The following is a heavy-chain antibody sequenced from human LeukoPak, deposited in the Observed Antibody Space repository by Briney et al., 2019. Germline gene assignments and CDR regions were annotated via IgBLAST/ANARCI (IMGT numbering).Heavy chain of an antibody. J-gene: IGHJ4*02. CDR3: ATDDVRWSH. V-gene: IGHV3-15*01. CDR1: GLIFSDAW. CDR2: IKSKTDGEAT. Sequence: GGSLRLSCAVSGLIFSDAWLSWVRQAPGKGLEWVGRIKSKTDGEATEYATPMKGRFTVSRDDSSNTLFLQMSSLEIEDTAVYYCATDDVRWSHRGQGTLVTVSS. D-gene: IGHD4-23*01.